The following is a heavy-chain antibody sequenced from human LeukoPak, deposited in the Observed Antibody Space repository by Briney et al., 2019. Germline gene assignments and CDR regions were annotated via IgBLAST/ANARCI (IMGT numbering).Heavy chain of an antibody. CDR3: ASGSYGQFDY. CDR1: GVTFSSYS. V-gene: IGHV3-48*02. D-gene: IGHD5-18*01. Sequence: GGSLRLSCAGTGVTFSSYSMSCDRQAPGNGLEWVSYISSGSTTIYYADSVKGRFTMSRDNAKNSLYLQMSGLRDEDTAVYYCASGSYGQFDYWGQGTLVTVSS. J-gene: IGHJ4*02. CDR2: ISSGSTTI.